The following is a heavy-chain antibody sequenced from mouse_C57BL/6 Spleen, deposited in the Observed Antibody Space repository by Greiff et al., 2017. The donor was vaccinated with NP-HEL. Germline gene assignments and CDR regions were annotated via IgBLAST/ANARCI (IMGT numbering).Heavy chain of an antibody. V-gene: IGHV1-52*01. CDR1: GYTFTSYW. CDR2: IDPSDSET. Sequence: QVQLQQPGAELVRPGSSVKLSCKASGYTFTSYWMHWVKQRPIQGLEWICNIDPSDSETHYNQKFKDKATLTVDKSSSTAYMQLSSLTSEDSAVYYCARGSIYYDYDGDYWGQGTTLTVSS. D-gene: IGHD2-4*01. CDR3: ARGSIYYDYDGDY. J-gene: IGHJ2*01.